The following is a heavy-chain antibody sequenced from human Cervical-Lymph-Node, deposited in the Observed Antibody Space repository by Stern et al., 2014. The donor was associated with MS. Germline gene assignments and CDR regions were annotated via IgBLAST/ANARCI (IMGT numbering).Heavy chain of an antibody. CDR1: GGTFRSYA. J-gene: IGHJ5*02. D-gene: IGHD4-17*01. Sequence: VQLVESGAEVKKPGSSVKVSCEASGGTFRSYAISWVRQAPGQGLEWMGGVIPIFGKANYAQNVPGRVTITAVESTSTAYMELSSLRSEDTAVYYCARASDYGDLLSWFDPWGQGTLVTVSS. CDR2: VIPIFGKA. CDR3: ARASDYGDLLSWFDP. V-gene: IGHV1-69*01.